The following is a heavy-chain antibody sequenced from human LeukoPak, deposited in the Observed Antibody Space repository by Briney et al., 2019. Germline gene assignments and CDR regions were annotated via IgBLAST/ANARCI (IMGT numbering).Heavy chain of an antibody. CDR1: GGSISSSSYY. CDR2: IYYSGST. D-gene: IGHD3-10*01. Sequence: SETLSLTCTVSGGSISSSSYYWGWIRQPPGKGLERIGSIYYSGSTYYNPSLKSRVTISVDTSKNQFSLKLSSVTAADTAVYYRARHLYYGSGSYYYYYMDVWGTGTTVTVSS. V-gene: IGHV4-39*01. J-gene: IGHJ6*03. CDR3: ARHLYYGSGSYYYYYMDV.